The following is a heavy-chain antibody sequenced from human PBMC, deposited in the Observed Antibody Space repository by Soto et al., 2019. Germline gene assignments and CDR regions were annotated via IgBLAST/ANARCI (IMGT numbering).Heavy chain of an antibody. J-gene: IGHJ5*02. V-gene: IGHV4-31*03. CDR1: GGSISSGGYY. D-gene: IGHD3-10*01. CDR2: IYYSGST. CDR3: AREVRVGGWFDP. Sequence: QVQLQESGPGLVKPSQTLSLTCTVSGGSISSGGYYWSWIRQHPGKGLEWIGYIYYSGSTYYNPSLKSRVTISVDTSKNQSSLKLSSVTAADTAVYYCAREVRVGGWFDPWGQGTLVTVSS.